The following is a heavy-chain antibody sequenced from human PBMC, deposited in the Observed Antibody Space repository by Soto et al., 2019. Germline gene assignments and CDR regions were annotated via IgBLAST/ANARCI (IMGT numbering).Heavy chain of an antibody. CDR3: ASQGY. CDR2: IYDSGST. CDR1: GGSITSYY. Sequence: QVQLQESGPGLVKPSETLSLTCTVSGGSITSYYWSWIRQPPGKGLEWIGYIYDSGSTDYNPSINGRVTISVDTSKNQLSLKLSSVTAADTAVYYCASQGYWGQGTLVTVSS. J-gene: IGHJ4*02. V-gene: IGHV4-59*08.